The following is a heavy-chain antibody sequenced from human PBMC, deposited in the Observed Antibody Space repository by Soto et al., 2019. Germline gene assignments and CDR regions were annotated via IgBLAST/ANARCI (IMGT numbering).Heavy chain of an antibody. CDR2: ISAYNGNT. CDR1: GYTFTSYG. Sequence: QVQLVQSGAEVKKPGASVKVSCKASGYTFTSYGISWVRQAPGQGLEWMGWISAYNGNTNYAQKLQGRVTMTTDTAXCTAYMELSSRRSDEPAVYYCASSLLVGYGLEGESDWGQGTLVTVSS. V-gene: IGHV1-18*01. CDR3: ASSLLVGYGLEGESD. J-gene: IGHJ4*02. D-gene: IGHD5-18*01.